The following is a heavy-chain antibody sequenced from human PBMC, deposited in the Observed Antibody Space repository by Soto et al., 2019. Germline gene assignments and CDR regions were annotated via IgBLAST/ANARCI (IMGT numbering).Heavy chain of an antibody. Sequence: EVQLVESGGGLVQPGGSLRLSCAASGFTLSSHWMHWVRHAPGQGLEWVSRISSAGTTTNYADSVKGRFTISRDDAENTLYLQMNSLRVEDTAVYYCGRSGYKSRNALDVWGQGTTVTFSS. V-gene: IGHV3-74*01. CDR2: ISSAGTTT. D-gene: IGHD5-12*01. J-gene: IGHJ6*02. CDR1: GFTLSSHW. CDR3: GRSGYKSRNALDV.